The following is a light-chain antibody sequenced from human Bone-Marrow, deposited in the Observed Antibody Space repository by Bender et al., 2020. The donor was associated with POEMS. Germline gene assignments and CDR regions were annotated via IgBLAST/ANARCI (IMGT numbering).Light chain of an antibody. J-gene: IGLJ2*01. CDR1: SSDVGGYNY. Sequence: QSALTQPASVSGSPGQSTTISCTGTSSDVGGYNYVSWYQHHPGKAPKLIISDVTNRPSGVSNRFSGSKSRNTASLTISGLQPEDEAVYYCCSYAGGRTIFGGGTKLTVL. V-gene: IGLV2-14*03. CDR2: DVT. CDR3: CSYAGGRTI.